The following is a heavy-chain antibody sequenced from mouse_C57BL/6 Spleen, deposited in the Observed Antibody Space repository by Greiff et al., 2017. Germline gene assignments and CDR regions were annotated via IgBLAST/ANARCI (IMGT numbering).Heavy chain of an antibody. CDR2: IDPSDSET. D-gene: IGHD2-10*01. Sequence: QVQLQQPGAELVRPGSSVKLSCKASGYTFTSYWMHWVKQRPIQGLEWIGNIDPSDSETHYNQKFKDKATLTVDKSSSTAYMQLSSLTSEDSAVYYCAKDQAYYGNGYAMDYWGQGTSVTVSS. V-gene: IGHV1-52*01. J-gene: IGHJ4*01. CDR3: AKDQAYYGNGYAMDY. CDR1: GYTFTSYW.